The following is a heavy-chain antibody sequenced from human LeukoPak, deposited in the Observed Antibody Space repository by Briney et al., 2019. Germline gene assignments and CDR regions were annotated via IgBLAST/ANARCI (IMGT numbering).Heavy chain of an antibody. D-gene: IGHD3-10*01. Sequence: GGSLRLSCAASGFTFSSYAMSWVRQAPGKGLEWVSAISGSGGSTYYADSVKGRFTISRDNSKNTLYLQMNSLRAEDTAVYYCAKDPTYYGSGSYRPYFDLWGRGTLVTVSS. V-gene: IGHV3-23*01. J-gene: IGHJ2*01. CDR2: ISGSGGST. CDR3: AKDPTYYGSGSYRPYFDL. CDR1: GFTFSSYA.